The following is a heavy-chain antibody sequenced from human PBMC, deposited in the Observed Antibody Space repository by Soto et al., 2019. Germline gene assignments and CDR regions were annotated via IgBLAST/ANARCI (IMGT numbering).Heavy chain of an antibody. CDR2: INHSGST. V-gene: IGHV4-34*01. J-gene: IGHJ6*03. CDR3: ARGSGYCSSTSCFRDYYYYYYYMDV. Sequence: SETLSLTCAVYGGSFSGYYWSWIRQPPGKGLEWIGEINHSGSTNYNPSLKSRVTISVDTSKNQFSLKLSSVTAADTAVYYCARGSGYCSSTSCFRDYYYYYYYMDVWGKGTTVTVSS. CDR1: GGSFSGYY. D-gene: IGHD2-2*01.